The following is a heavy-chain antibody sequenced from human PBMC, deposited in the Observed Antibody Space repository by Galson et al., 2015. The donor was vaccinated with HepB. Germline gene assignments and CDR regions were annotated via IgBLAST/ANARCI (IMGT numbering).Heavy chain of an antibody. Sequence: SVKVSCKASGYTFTGYYMHWVRQAPGQGLEWMGWINPNSGGTNYAQKFQGWVTMTRDTSISTAYMELSRLRSDDTAVYYCARDKGQSGYDILTGLGNYYYGMDVWGQGTTVTVSS. J-gene: IGHJ6*02. CDR1: GYTFTGYY. CDR2: INPNSGGT. V-gene: IGHV1-2*04. CDR3: ARDKGQSGYDILTGLGNYYYGMDV. D-gene: IGHD3-9*01.